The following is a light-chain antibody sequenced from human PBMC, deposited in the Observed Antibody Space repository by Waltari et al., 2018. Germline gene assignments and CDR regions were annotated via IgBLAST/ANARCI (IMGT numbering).Light chain of an antibody. V-gene: IGLV2-14*03. Sequence: QSALTQPASVSGSPGQSITISCTGTSSDVGSHNYVSWYQQHPGNAPKLLISDVDTRPSGVSFRFAGSKSGNTASLTISGLQPEDEADYYCSSYANSDTWVFGGGTKLTVL. CDR3: SSYANSDTWV. J-gene: IGLJ3*02. CDR2: DVD. CDR1: SSDVGSHNY.